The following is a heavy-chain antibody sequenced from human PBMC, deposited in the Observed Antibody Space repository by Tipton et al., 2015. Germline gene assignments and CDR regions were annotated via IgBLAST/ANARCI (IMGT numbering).Heavy chain of an antibody. V-gene: IGHV4-31*03. J-gene: IGHJ2*01. CDR3: ARVDGDYGWYFDL. Sequence: TLSLTCTVSAGSVSSNRYYWSWIRQSPGKGLEWIGYIYYSGSTYFNPSLKSRLTISLDTSKNQFSLKLSSVTAADTAVYYCARVDGDYGWYFDLWGRGTLVTVSS. CDR2: IYYSGST. D-gene: IGHD4-17*01. CDR1: AGSVSSNRYY.